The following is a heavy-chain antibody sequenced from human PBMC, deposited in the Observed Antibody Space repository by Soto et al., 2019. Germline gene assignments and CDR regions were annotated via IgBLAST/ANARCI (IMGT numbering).Heavy chain of an antibody. CDR2: ISAYNGNT. V-gene: IGHV1-18*01. CDR1: GYTFTSYG. J-gene: IGHJ6*02. CDR3: ARDRRTYCSGGSCYSGGMDV. D-gene: IGHD2-15*01. Sequence: VASVKVSCKASGYTFTSYGISWVRQAPGQGLEWMGWISAYNGNTNYAQKLQGRVTMTTDTSPSTAYMELRSLRSDDTAVYYCARDRRTYCSGGSCYSGGMDVWGQGTTVTVSS.